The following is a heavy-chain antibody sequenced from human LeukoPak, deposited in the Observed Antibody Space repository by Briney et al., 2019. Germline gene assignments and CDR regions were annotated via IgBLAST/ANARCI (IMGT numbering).Heavy chain of an antibody. Sequence: GASVKVSCKASGGTFSSYAISWVRQAPGQGLEWMGGIIPIFGTANYAQKFQGRVTITTDESTSTAYMELSSLRSEDTAVYYCARDLEYGSGSSLFDYWGQGTLVTVSS. J-gene: IGHJ4*02. CDR1: GGTFSSYA. CDR3: ARDLEYGSGSSLFDY. V-gene: IGHV1-69*05. CDR2: IIPIFGTA. D-gene: IGHD3-10*01.